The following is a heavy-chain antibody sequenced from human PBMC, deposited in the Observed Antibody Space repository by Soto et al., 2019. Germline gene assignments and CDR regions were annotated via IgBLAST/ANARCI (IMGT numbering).Heavy chain of an antibody. CDR1: GFTFSSYS. J-gene: IGHJ5*02. Sequence: VGSLRLSCAASGFTFSSYSMNWVRQAPGKVLEWVSSISSSSSYIYYADSVRGRFTISRDNAKNSLYLQMNSLRAEDTAVYYCARDLFRITGPDWFDPWGQGTLVTVSS. CDR3: ARDLFRITGPDWFDP. CDR2: ISSSSSYI. V-gene: IGHV3-21*01. D-gene: IGHD1-20*01.